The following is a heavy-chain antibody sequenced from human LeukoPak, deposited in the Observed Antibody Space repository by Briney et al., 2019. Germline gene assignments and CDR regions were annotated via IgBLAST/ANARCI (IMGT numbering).Heavy chain of an antibody. D-gene: IGHD3-10*01. J-gene: IGHJ5*02. CDR1: GFTFSGYG. V-gene: IGHV3-30*02. CDR2: IQYDESLK. CDR3: AKDQGVVGSYDA. Sequence: GGSLRLSCAASGFTFSGYGMHWVRQAPGKGLEWVAFIQYDESLKCYLGSVKGRFATSRDNSKNTVYLQMNSLRVEDTAVYYCAKDQGVVGSYDAWGQGTLVTVSS.